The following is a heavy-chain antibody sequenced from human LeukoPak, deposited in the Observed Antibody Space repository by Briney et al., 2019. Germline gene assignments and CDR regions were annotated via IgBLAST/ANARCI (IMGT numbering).Heavy chain of an antibody. CDR2: MNPSSGNT. CDR1: GYTFTSYD. Sequence: ASVKVSCKAPGYTFTSYDINWVRQATGQGLEWMGWMNPSSGNTGYVQKFQGRVTMTRNTSISTAYMELSSLRSEDTAVYYCARGILSDDAFDIWGQGTMVTVSS. V-gene: IGHV1-8*01. CDR3: ARGILSDDAFDI. J-gene: IGHJ3*02.